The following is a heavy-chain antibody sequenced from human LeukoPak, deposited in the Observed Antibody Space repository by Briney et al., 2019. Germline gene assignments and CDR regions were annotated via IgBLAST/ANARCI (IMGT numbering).Heavy chain of an antibody. CDR1: GGSISSYY. CDR2: IYYSEST. V-gene: IGHV4-59*01. Sequence: SETLSLTCTVSGGSISSYYWSWIRQPPGKGLEWIGYIYYSESTNYNPSLKSRVTISVDTSKNQFSLKLSSVTAADTAVYYCARVLGVGQPNWFDPWGQGTLVTVSS. J-gene: IGHJ5*02. CDR3: ARVLGVGQPNWFDP. D-gene: IGHD1/OR15-1a*01.